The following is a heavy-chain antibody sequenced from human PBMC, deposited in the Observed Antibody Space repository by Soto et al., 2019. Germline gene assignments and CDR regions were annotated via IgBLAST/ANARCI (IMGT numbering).Heavy chain of an antibody. V-gene: IGHV4-59*01. Sequence: SETRSLTCNVSCGSISSYYWTCVRQSPEKGLEWIGYMYYNGNINYNPSLKSRVTISMDTSRNQFSLTLNSVTAAATAVYYGASGRNWFDPCGPGVLGTVS. J-gene: IGHJ5*02. CDR1: CGSISSYY. CDR2: MYYNGNI. CDR3: ASGRNWFDP.